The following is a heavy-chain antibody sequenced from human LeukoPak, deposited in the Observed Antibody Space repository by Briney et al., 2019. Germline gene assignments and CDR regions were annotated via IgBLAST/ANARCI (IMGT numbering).Heavy chain of an antibody. Sequence: GASVKVSCKASGYTFTSYYMHWVRQAPGQGLEWMGIINPSGGSTSYAQKFQGRVTVTRDMSTSTVYMELSSLRSEDTAVYYCARDGAGIQLWLLSAFDIWGQGTMVTVSS. CDR3: ARDGAGIQLWLLSAFDI. CDR2: INPSGGST. V-gene: IGHV1-46*01. D-gene: IGHD5-18*01. J-gene: IGHJ3*02. CDR1: GYTFTSYY.